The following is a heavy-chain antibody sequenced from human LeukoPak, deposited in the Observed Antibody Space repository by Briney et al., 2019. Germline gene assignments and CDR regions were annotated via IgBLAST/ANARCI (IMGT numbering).Heavy chain of an antibody. Sequence: SETLSLTCAVYGGSLSGYYGSWIRQPPGKGLEWIGEINHSEGTNYNPSLKSRVTISVDTSKNQFSLKLNSVTAADTAVYYCARHPSGGNPLEWWGQGTLVTVSS. J-gene: IGHJ4*02. CDR3: ARHPSGGNPLEW. CDR2: INHSEGT. V-gene: IGHV4-34*01. D-gene: IGHD4-23*01. CDR1: GGSLSGYY.